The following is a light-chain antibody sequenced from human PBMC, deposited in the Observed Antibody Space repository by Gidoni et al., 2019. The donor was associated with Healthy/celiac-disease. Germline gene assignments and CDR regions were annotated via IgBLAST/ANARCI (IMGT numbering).Light chain of an antibody. V-gene: IGKV3-15*01. CDR2: GAS. CDR1: QSVSSN. J-gene: IGKJ1*01. Sequence: EIVMTQSPATLSVSPGETATLSCRASQSVSSNLAWYQQKPGQAPRLLIYGASTRATGIPARFRGRGSGTEFTLTISSLQSEDFAVYSCQQYNNWLWTFGQGTKVEIK. CDR3: QQYNNWLWT.